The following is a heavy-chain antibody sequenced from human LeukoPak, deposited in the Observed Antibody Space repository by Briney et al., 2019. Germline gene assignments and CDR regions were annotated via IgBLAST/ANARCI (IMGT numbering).Heavy chain of an antibody. Sequence: GGSLRLSCAASGFTFKSYSMSWVRQAPVKGLEWVASIHQDGSEKYYVDSVKGRFTISRDNAKNSLYLQMNSLRAEDTAVYYCARDEYYDFWSGYRSDYHYGMGVWGQGTTVTVSS. V-gene: IGHV3-7*01. D-gene: IGHD3-3*01. CDR3: ARDEYYDFWSGYRSDYHYGMGV. CDR2: IHQDGSEK. J-gene: IGHJ6*02. CDR1: GFTFKSYS.